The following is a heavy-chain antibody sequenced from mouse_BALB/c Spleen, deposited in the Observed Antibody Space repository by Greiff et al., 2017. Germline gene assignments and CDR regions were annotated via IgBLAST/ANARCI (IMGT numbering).Heavy chain of an antibody. V-gene: IGHV3-2*02. CDR3: ARLEYYGSSYLDY. D-gene: IGHD1-1*01. CDR1: GYSITSDYA. CDR2: ISYSGST. Sequence: VQLQQSGPGLVKPSQSLSLTCTVTGYSITSDYAWNWIRQFPGNKLEWMGYISYSGSTSYNPSLKSRISITRDTSKNQFFLQLNSVTTEDTATYYCARLEYYGSSYLDYWGQGTTLTVSS. J-gene: IGHJ2*01.